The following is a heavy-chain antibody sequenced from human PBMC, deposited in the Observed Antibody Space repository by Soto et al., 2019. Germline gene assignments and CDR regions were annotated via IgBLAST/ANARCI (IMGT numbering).Heavy chain of an antibody. V-gene: IGHV1-69*01. Sequence: QVQLVQSGAEVKKPGSSVKVSCKASGGTFSSYAISWVRQAPGQGLEWMGGIIPIFGTANYAQKFQGRVTITADESTSTAYMELSSLRSEDTAVYYCARAFCGGDCYASDWYFDLWGSGTLVTVSS. CDR1: GGTFSSYA. J-gene: IGHJ2*01. CDR3: ARAFCGGDCYASDWYFDL. D-gene: IGHD2-21*02. CDR2: IIPIFGTA.